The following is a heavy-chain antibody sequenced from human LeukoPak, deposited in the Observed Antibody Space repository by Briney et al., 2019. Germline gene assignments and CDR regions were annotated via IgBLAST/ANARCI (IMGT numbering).Heavy chain of an antibody. J-gene: IGHJ3*02. D-gene: IGHD2-2*01. CDR3: ARGRVGYCSSTSCYPWDDAFDI. Sequence: ASMKVSCKASGYTFTSYDINWVRQATGQGLEWMGWMNPNSGNTGYAQKFQGRVTITRNTSISTAYMELSSLRSEDTAVYYCARGRVGYCSSTSCYPWDDAFDIWGQGTMVTVSS. CDR2: MNPNSGNT. CDR1: GYTFTSYD. V-gene: IGHV1-8*03.